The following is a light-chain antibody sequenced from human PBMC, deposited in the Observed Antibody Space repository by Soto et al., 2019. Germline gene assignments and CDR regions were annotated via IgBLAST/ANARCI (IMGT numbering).Light chain of an antibody. CDR1: QSISSW. Sequence: DIQMTQSPSTLSASVGDRVTITCRASQSISSWLAWYQQKPGKAPKVLIYDASSLESGVPSRFGGSGSGTEFTLTISSLQPDDFATYYCQQYNSYSTFGQGTKVDI. CDR2: DAS. CDR3: QQYNSYST. V-gene: IGKV1-5*01. J-gene: IGKJ1*01.